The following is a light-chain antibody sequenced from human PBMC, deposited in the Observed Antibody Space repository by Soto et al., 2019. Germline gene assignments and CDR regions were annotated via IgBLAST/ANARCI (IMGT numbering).Light chain of an antibody. J-gene: IGKJ2*03. CDR3: QQYNNWPPYS. Sequence: IVMTQSPATLSVSRGERATLSCRASQSVSSNLAWYQQQPGQAPRLLIYGASTRATGIPARFTGSGSGTEFTLTISSLQSEDLAVYYCQQYNNWPPYSFGQGTKLEIK. CDR2: GAS. CDR1: QSVSSN. V-gene: IGKV3-15*01.